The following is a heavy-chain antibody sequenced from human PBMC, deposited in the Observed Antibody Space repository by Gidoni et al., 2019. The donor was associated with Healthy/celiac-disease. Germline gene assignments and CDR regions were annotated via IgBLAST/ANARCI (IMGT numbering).Heavy chain of an antibody. CDR2: IWYDGSNK. CDR1: GFTFSSYG. J-gene: IGHJ6*02. Sequence: QVQLVASGGGVVQPGRSLRLSCAAYGFTFSSYGMHWVRQAPGKGLEWVAFIWYDGSNKDYADSVKGRVTISRDNSKNTLYLQMNSRRAEDTAVYYCARVKIAAAGSYYYYYYGMDVWGQGTTVTVSS. CDR3: ARVKIAAAGSYYYYYYGMDV. V-gene: IGHV3-33*01. D-gene: IGHD6-13*01.